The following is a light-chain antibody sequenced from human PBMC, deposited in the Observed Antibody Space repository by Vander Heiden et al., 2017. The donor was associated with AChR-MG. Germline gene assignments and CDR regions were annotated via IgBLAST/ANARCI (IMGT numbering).Light chain of an antibody. J-gene: IGKJ1*01. CDR3: QQDDSTPWT. CDR1: QSVLKSSRNKNY. V-gene: IGKV4-1*01. Sequence: GSLGERATINCKCSQSVLKSSRNKNYLAWYQQKPGQPPKLLFYWASTRDSGVPDRFTGSGSGADFTLTISSLQAEDVAVYYCQQDDSTPWTFGQRTKVEIK. CDR2: WAS.